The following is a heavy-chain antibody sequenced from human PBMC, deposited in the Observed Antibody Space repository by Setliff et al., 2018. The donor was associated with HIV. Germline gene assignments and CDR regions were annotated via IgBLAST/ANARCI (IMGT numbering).Heavy chain of an antibody. D-gene: IGHD3-10*01. CDR3: ARSITMVRGSVMTGGAFDV. V-gene: IGHV4-39*07. J-gene: IGHJ3*01. CDR1: GDSISSSAYY. CDR2: VYHSGST. Sequence: SETLSLTCTVSGDSISSSAYYWGWVRQPPGKGLEWIGSVYHSGSTYYKPSLKSRLTISVDTSKNKLSLKLTSVTAADTAKYYCARSITMVRGSVMTGGAFDVWGQGAKVTVSS.